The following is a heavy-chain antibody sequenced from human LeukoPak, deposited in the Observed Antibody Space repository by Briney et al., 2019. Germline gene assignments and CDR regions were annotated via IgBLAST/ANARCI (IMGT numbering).Heavy chain of an antibody. V-gene: IGHV3-15*01. CDR1: GFTFSHAW. Sequence: PGGSLRLSGAASGFTFSHAWMSWVRQAPGKGLEWVGRIRSNTDGGTTDYGASVKGRFTISRDDSKNTLYLQMNSLKTEDTAVYYCSTDKYGSGSHLDYWGQGILVTVSS. J-gene: IGHJ4*02. CDR3: STDKYGSGSHLDY. CDR2: IRSNTDGGTT. D-gene: IGHD3-10*01.